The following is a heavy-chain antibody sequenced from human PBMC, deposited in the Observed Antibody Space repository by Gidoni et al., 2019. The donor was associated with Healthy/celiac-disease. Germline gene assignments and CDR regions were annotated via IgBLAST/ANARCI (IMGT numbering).Heavy chain of an antibody. Sequence: QVQLVESGGGVVQPGRSLRLSCAASGFTFSSYARHWVRQAPGKGLEWVAVISYDGSNKYYADSVKGRFTISRDNSKNTLYLQMNSLRAEDTAVYYCASGRYSNYVGAYYYGMDVWGQGTTVTVSS. CDR1: GFTFSSYA. CDR3: ASGRYSNYVGAYYYGMDV. D-gene: IGHD4-4*01. V-gene: IGHV3-30-3*01. J-gene: IGHJ6*02. CDR2: ISYDGSNK.